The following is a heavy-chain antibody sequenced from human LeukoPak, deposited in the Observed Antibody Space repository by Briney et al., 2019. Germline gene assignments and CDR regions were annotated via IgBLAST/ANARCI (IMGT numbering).Heavy chain of an antibody. CDR2: ISGSGGST. J-gene: IGHJ4*02. CDR3: AKDRPACSGGSCYGAFDY. Sequence: GGSLRLSCAASGFTFSSYAMSWVRQAPGKGLEWVSAISGSGGSTYYADSVKGRFTISRDNSKNTLYLQMNSLRAEDTAVYYCAKDRPACSGGSCYGAFDYWGQGTLVTVSS. V-gene: IGHV3-23*01. D-gene: IGHD2-15*01. CDR1: GFTFSSYA.